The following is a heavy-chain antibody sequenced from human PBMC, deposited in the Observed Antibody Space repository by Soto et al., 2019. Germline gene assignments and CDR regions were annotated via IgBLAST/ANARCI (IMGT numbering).Heavy chain of an antibody. CDR2: IRSKAYGGTT. Sequence: GGSLRLSCTASGFTFGDYAMSWFRQAPGKGLEWVGFIRSKAYGGTTEYAASVKGRFTISRDDSKSIAYLQMNSLKTEDTAVYYCTRDTWVVPDYYYGMDVWGQGTTVTVSS. J-gene: IGHJ6*02. CDR3: TRDTWVVPDYYYGMDV. CDR1: GFTFGDYA. D-gene: IGHD2-2*01. V-gene: IGHV3-49*03.